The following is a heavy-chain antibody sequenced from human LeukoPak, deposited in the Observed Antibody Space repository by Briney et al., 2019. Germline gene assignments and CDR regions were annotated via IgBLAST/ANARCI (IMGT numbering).Heavy chain of an antibody. Sequence: ASVKVSCKASGYTFTSYDINWVRQATGQGLEGMGWMNPNSGNTGYAQKFQGRVTMTRNTSISTAYMELSSLRSEDTAVYYGARLLYVLLWFGELRRWFDPWGQGTLGTVSS. CDR3: ARLLYVLLWFGELRRWFDP. J-gene: IGHJ5*02. CDR2: MNPNSGNT. D-gene: IGHD3-10*01. CDR1: GYTFTSYD. V-gene: IGHV1-8*01.